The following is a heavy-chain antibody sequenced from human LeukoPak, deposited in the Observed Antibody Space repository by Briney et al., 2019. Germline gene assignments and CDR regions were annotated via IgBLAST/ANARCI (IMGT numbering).Heavy chain of an antibody. CDR1: GGSISSSSYY. CDR3: GRRSGYNYGTFDY. D-gene: IGHD5-24*01. J-gene: IGHJ4*02. Sequence: PSETLSLTCTVSGGSISSSSYYWGWIRQPPGKGLEWIGSIYYSGSTYYNPSLKSRVTISVDTSENQFSLKLSSVTAADTAVYYCGRRSGYNYGTFDYWGQGTLVTVSS. CDR2: IYYSGST. V-gene: IGHV4-39*07.